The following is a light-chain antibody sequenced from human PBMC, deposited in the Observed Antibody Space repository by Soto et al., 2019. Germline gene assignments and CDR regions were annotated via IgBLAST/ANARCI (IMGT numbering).Light chain of an antibody. CDR1: SSNIGSNT. CDR3: AAWDDSLNANYV. V-gene: IGLV1-44*01. Sequence: VLTQPPSSSGTPGQRVTISFSGSSSNIGSNTVNWYQQLPGTAPKLLIYSNNQRPSGVPDRFSGSKSGTSASLAISGLQSEDEADYYCAAWDDSLNANYVFGTGTKVTVL. CDR2: SNN. J-gene: IGLJ1*01.